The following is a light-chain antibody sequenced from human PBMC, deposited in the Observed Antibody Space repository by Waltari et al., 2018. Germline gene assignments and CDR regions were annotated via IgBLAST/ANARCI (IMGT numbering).Light chain of an antibody. J-gene: IGKJ1*01. CDR2: DAS. Sequence: IVLTQSPATLSLSPGERATLSFRASQSVRSFLAWYQQKPGQAPRPLIYDASNRATGIPARFSGSGSGTDFTLTISSLEPEDFAVYYCQQRSNSWTFGQGTKVEIK. CDR3: QQRSNSWT. V-gene: IGKV3-11*01. CDR1: QSVRSF.